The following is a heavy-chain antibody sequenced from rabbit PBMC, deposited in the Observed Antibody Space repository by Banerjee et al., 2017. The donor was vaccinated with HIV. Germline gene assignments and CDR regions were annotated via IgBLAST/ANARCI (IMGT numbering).Heavy chain of an antibody. CDR1: GFSFSGRYW. D-gene: IGHD7-1*01. J-gene: IGHJ6*01. Sequence: EESGGGLVQPEGSLTLTCTVSGFSFSGRYWDCWGRQAPGKGLEWIACINNGDGSTAYASWVNGRFTITKTSSTTMTLQMTSLTAADTATYFCARGIYTAGNDYYYGMDLWGPGTLVTVS. CDR3: ARGIYTAGNDYYYGMDL. V-gene: IGHV1S45*01. CDR2: INNGDGST.